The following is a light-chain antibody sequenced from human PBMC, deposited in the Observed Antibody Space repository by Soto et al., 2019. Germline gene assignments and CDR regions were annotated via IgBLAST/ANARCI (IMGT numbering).Light chain of an antibody. CDR2: GAS. V-gene: IGKV3-20*01. CDR1: QSVVSRY. Sequence: IVLTQSPGTLSLSPGERATLSCRASQSVVSRYLAWYQQKPGQAPRLLIYGASSRAAGIPDRFSGSGSGTAFTLTISRLEPEDFVVYYCQQYSASPWTFGQGTNVEIK. CDR3: QQYSASPWT. J-gene: IGKJ1*01.